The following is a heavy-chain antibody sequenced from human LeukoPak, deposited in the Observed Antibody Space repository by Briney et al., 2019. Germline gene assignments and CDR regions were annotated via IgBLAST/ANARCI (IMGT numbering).Heavy chain of an antibody. CDR3: ARAKWFGELFPPEYFQH. J-gene: IGHJ1*01. Sequence: GASVKVSCKASGYTFTSYGISWVRQAPGQGLEWMGRISAYNGNTNYAQKLQGRVTMTTDTSTSTAYMELRSLRSDDTAVYYCARAKWFGELFPPEYFQHWGQGTLVTVSS. V-gene: IGHV1-18*01. D-gene: IGHD3-10*01. CDR1: GYTFTSYG. CDR2: ISAYNGNT.